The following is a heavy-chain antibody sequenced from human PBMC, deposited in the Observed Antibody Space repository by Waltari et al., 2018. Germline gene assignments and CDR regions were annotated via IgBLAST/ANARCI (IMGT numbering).Heavy chain of an antibody. CDR1: GGYFSGYS. Sequence: QVQLQQWGAGLLKPSETLSLTCAVHGGYFSGYSWSWIRQPPGKGLEWIGEINHSGSTNYNPSLKRRVTLSVDTSKNQFSRKLSSVTAADTAVYYCARGRGGYYYYGMDVWGQGTTVTVSS. V-gene: IGHV4-34*01. CDR2: INHSGST. J-gene: IGHJ6*02. CDR3: ARGRGGYYYYGMDV. D-gene: IGHD3-16*01.